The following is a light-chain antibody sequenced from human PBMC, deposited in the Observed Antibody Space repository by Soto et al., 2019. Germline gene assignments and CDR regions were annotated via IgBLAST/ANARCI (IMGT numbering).Light chain of an antibody. CDR1: QSISSW. J-gene: IGKJ3*01. CDR2: DAS. V-gene: IGKV1-5*01. CDR3: QHYNTYLVT. Sequence: DIPMTQSPSTLSASIGDRVTITCRASQSISSWLAWYQQKPGKAPKLLIYDASSLESGVPSRFSGSGSGIEFTLTISSLQPDDFATYYCQHYNTYLVTFGPGTKVDI.